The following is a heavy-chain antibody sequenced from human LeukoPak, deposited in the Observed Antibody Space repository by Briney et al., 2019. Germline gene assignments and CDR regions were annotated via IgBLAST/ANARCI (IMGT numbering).Heavy chain of an antibody. CDR1: GFTFSSYW. Sequence: GGSLRLSCAASGFTFSSYWMNWVRQAPGKGLVWVSRIASDGSSTTYADSVKGRFTISRDNSKNTLYLQMNSLRAEDTAVYYCAKDSTLGIGDYWGQGIPVTVSS. V-gene: IGHV3-74*01. D-gene: IGHD7-27*01. CDR3: AKDSTLGIGDY. J-gene: IGHJ4*02. CDR2: IASDGSST.